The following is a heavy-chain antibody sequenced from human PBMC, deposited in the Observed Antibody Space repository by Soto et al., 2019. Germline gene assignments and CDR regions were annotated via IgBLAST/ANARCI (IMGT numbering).Heavy chain of an antibody. D-gene: IGHD5-12*01. CDR3: VREAYIGYGHAIDH. Sequence: SETLSLTCAVSGVTISTYYWSWIRQPPGKGLEWIGYNYHSGTTNYNPSLKSRVTISVDTSKNQFSLRLTSVTAADTAXYYCVREAYIGYGHAIDHWGQGILVTVS. CDR2: NYHSGTT. CDR1: GVTISTYY. V-gene: IGHV4-59*01. J-gene: IGHJ4*02.